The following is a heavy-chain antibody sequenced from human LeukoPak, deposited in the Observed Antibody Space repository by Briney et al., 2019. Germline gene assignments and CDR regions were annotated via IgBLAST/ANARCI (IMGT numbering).Heavy chain of an antibody. CDR3: AREYTVPGYFDS. Sequence: PGGSLRLSCAASGFNFSNNALNWVRRTPGKGLEWVSRINSDGSSTNYADSVKGRFTISRDNAKNTLYLQMNSLRAEDTAVYYCAREYTVPGYFDSWGQGALVTVSS. D-gene: IGHD2-2*02. CDR2: INSDGSST. J-gene: IGHJ4*02. CDR1: GFNFSNNA. V-gene: IGHV3-74*01.